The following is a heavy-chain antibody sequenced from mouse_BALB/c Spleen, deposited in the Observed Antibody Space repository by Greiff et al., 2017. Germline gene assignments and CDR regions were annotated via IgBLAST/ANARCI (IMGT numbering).Heavy chain of an antibody. J-gene: IGHJ4*01. Sequence: EVKLVESGGDLVKPGGSLKLSCAASGFTFSSYGMSWVRQTPDKRLEWVATISSGGSYTYYPDSVKGRFTISRDNAKNTLYLQMSSLKSEDTAMYYCARQTEGAMDYWGQGTSVTVSS. D-gene: IGHD4-1*01. CDR3: ARQTEGAMDY. V-gene: IGHV5-6*01. CDR2: ISSGGSYT. CDR1: GFTFSSYG.